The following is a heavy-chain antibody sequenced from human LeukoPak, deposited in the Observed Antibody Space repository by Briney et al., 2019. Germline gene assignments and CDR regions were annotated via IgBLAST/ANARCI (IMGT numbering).Heavy chain of an antibody. CDR1: GYTFTSYD. CDR3: AKLTVTTNTFDY. J-gene: IGHJ4*02. D-gene: IGHD4-17*01. V-gene: IGHV1-8*03. Sequence: GASVKLSCKASGYTFTSYDINWVRQATGQGLGWMGWMNPNSGNTGYAQKFQGRVTITRNTSISTAYMELSSLRSEDTAVYYCAKLTVTTNTFDYWGQGTLVTVSS. CDR2: MNPNSGNT.